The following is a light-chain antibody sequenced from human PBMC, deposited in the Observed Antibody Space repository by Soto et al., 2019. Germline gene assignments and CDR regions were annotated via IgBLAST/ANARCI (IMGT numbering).Light chain of an antibody. CDR3: QQLRMYPST. V-gene: IGKV1-5*03. CDR1: QSIKNW. CDR2: KAS. Sequence: DIQMTQSPSTLSASVGDRVTITCRASQSIKNWLAWYQQKPGEAPKLLIYKASTLESGVPSRFSGSGSGTEFTLTISCLQPDDVATYYCQQLRMYPSTFGGGTKVEIK. J-gene: IGKJ4*01.